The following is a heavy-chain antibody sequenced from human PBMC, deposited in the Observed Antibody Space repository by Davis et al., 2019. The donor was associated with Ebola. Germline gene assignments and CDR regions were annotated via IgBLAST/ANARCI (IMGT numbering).Heavy chain of an antibody. CDR1: GFTFSSYG. CDR3: ARVPLGRYYLDY. Sequence: GESLKISCAASGFTFSSYGMHWVRQAPGKGPEWVAVIWYDGSNKYYADSVKGRFTISRDNSKNTLYLQMNSLRAEDTAVYYCARVPLGRYYLDYWGQGTLVTVSS. CDR2: IWYDGSNK. V-gene: IGHV3-33*01. J-gene: IGHJ4*02. D-gene: IGHD1-14*01.